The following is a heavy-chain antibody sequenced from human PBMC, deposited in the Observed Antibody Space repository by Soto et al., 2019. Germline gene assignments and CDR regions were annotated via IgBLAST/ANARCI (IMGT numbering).Heavy chain of an antibody. J-gene: IGHJ5*02. CDR3: TTPIPAYSYVNSS. V-gene: IGHV4-31*03. CDR1: GGSINSDDQF. CDR2: IFYSGAA. Sequence: TLSRTCTVSGGSINSDDQFWTWIRQRPGQGLEWIGYIFYSGAAYYNPSLKARVTISIDKSRKYFSLELSSVTAADTALYYCTTPIPAYSYVNSSWGQVSMATVST. D-gene: IGHD3-10*02.